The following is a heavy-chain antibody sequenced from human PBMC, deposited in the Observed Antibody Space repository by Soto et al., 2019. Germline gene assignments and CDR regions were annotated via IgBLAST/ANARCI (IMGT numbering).Heavy chain of an antibody. V-gene: IGHV3-9*01. J-gene: IGHJ6*02. Sequence: PGGSLRLSCAASGFTFDDYAMHWVRQAPGKGLEWVSGISWNSGSIGYADSVKGRFTISRDNAKNSLYLQMNSLRAEDTALYYCAKDVGFGSSSAVDLNYYYYYGMDVWGQGTTVTVSS. CDR3: AKDVGFGSSSAVDLNYYYYYGMDV. CDR1: GFTFDDYA. D-gene: IGHD6-6*01. CDR2: ISWNSGSI.